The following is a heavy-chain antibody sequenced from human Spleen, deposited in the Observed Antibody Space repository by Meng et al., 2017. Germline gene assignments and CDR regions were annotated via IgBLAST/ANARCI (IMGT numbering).Heavy chain of an antibody. CDR2: IDWTGSST. CDR3: VRGQWQRFDI. CDR1: GVSFDDYG. V-gene: IGHV3-20*04. D-gene: IGHD6-19*01. Sequence: GESLKISCAASGVSFDDYGMSWVRQTPGKGLEWVSGIDWTGSSTNYADSVKGRFTISRDNVKKSLYLQMNSLRVEDTALYYCVRGQWQRFDIWGQGTMVTVSS. J-gene: IGHJ3*02.